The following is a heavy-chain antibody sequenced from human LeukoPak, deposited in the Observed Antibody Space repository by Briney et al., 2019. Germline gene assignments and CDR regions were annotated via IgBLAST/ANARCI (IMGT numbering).Heavy chain of an antibody. D-gene: IGHD3-10*01. CDR1: GGSIGTYY. Sequence: SETLSLTCSVSGGSIGTYYWTWIRQPPGKGLEWIGYIYYTGSTNYNPSLKSRVTISVDKSKNQFSLKLSSVTAADTAVYYCARVGYYGSGSYPDYWGQGTLVTVSS. J-gene: IGHJ4*02. CDR2: IYYTGST. CDR3: ARVGYYGSGSYPDY. V-gene: IGHV4-59*12.